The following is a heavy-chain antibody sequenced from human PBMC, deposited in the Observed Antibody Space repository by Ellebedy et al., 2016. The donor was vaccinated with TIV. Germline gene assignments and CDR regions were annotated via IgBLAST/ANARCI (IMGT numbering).Heavy chain of an antibody. CDR3: ARGTTSTTGAFEI. V-gene: IGHV3-53*01. D-gene: IGHD1-1*01. J-gene: IGHJ3*02. CDR1: GFSVSDHY. CDR2: LYSGGAT. Sequence: PGGSLRLSCAASGFSVSDHYMSWVRQAPGKGLQWVSVLYSGGATQYADSVRGRWTISSDRSKNTLHLQMSALRAEDTAIYYCARGTTSTTGAFEIWGQGTMVTVSS.